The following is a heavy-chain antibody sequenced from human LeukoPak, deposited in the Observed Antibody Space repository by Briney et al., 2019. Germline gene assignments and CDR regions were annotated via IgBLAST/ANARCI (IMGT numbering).Heavy chain of an antibody. D-gene: IGHD2-2*01. Sequence: GGSLRLSCAASGFTFSSYWLSWVRQAPGKGLEWVANIKQDGSEKYYVDSVKGPFTISRDNAKKALYLQMDSLRAEDTAVYYCARDHGYQLLSWFDTWGQGTLVTVSS. CDR1: GFTFSSYW. J-gene: IGHJ5*02. V-gene: IGHV3-7*01. CDR3: ARDHGYQLLSWFDT. CDR2: IKQDGSEK.